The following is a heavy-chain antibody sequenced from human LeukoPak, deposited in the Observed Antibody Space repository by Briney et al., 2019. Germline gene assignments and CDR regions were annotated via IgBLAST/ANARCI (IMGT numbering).Heavy chain of an antibody. D-gene: IGHD6-6*01. CDR1: GFTLDDYA. CDR2: ISWNSGSI. CDR3: AKGNWIAADPLAFDY. Sequence: GGSLRLSCAASGFTLDDYAMHWVRQAPGKGLEWVSGISWNSGSIGYADSVKGRFTISRDNAKNSLYLQMNSLRAEDTALYYCAKGNWIAADPLAFDYWGQGTLVTVSS. V-gene: IGHV3-9*01. J-gene: IGHJ4*02.